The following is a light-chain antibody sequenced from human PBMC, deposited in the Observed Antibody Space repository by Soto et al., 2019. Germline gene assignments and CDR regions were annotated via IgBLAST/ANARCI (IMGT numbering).Light chain of an antibody. CDR3: QQYDNSPIT. CDR1: QSISSSF. CDR2: GAS. V-gene: IGKV3-20*01. J-gene: IGKJ5*01. Sequence: EIVLTQSPGILSLSPGERASLSCWASQSISSSFLAWYQQKPGQAPRLXIYGASSRATGIPERCSGTGSETDFTLTISRLEPEDFAVYYCQQYDNSPITFGQGTRLEIK.